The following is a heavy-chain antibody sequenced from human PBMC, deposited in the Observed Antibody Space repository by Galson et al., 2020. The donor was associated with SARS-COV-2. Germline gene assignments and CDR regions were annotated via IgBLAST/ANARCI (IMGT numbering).Heavy chain of an antibody. CDR3: ARLHYDFWSGYSLNYYYYMDV. D-gene: IGHD3-3*01. J-gene: IGHJ6*03. CDR2: IYYSGST. CDR1: GGSISSSSYY. Sequence: SETLSLTCTVSGGSISSSSYYWGWIRQPPGKGLEWIGSIYYSGSTYYNPSLKSRVTISVDTSKNQFSLKLSSVTAADTAVYYCARLHYDFWSGYSLNYYYYMDVWGKGTTVTVS. V-gene: IGHV4-39*01.